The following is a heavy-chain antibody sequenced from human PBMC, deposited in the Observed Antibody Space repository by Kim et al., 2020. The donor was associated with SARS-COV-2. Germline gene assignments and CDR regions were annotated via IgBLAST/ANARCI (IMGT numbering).Heavy chain of an antibody. V-gene: IGHV4-39*01. D-gene: IGHD6-6*01. CDR2: IYYSGST. CDR3: ARPSEYSTSESDY. Sequence: SETLSLTCTVSGGSISSSSYYWGWIRQPPGKGLEWIGSIYYSGSTYYNPSLKSRVTISVDTSKNQFSLKLSSVTAADTAVYYCARPSEYSTSESDYWGQGTLVTVSS. J-gene: IGHJ4*02. CDR1: GGSISSSSYY.